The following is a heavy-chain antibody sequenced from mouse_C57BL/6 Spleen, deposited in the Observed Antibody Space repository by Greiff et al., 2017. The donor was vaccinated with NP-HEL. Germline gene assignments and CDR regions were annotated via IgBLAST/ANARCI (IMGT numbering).Heavy chain of an antibody. J-gene: IGHJ3*01. CDR1: GYSITSGYY. D-gene: IGHD1-1*01. V-gene: IGHV3-6*01. CDR2: ISYDGSN. CDR3: ARERYGAWFAY. Sequence: VQLKESGPGLVKPSQSLSLTCSVTGYSITSGYYWNWIRQFPGNKLEWMGYISYDGSNNYNPSLKNRISITRDTSKNQLYLKLNSVTTEDTATYYCARERYGAWFAYWGQGTLVTVSA.